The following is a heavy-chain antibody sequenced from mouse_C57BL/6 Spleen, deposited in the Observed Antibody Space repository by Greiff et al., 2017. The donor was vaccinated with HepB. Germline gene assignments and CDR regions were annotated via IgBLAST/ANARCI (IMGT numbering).Heavy chain of an antibody. CDR2: IYPSDSET. J-gene: IGHJ2*01. CDR3: GRLGLYYSNYSY. CDR1: GYTFTSYW. V-gene: IGHV1-61*01. Sequence: QVQLQQPGAELVRPGSSVKLSCKASGYTFTSYWMDWVKQRPGQGLEWIGNIYPSDSETHYNQKFKDKATLTVDKSSSTAYMQLSSLTSEDSAVYDCGRLGLYYSNYSYWGQGTTLTVSS. D-gene: IGHD2-5*01.